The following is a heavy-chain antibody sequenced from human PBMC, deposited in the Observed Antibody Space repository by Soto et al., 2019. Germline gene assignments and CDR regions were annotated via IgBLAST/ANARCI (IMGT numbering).Heavy chain of an antibody. V-gene: IGHV4-59*08. CDR3: ARSYGDLPDY. D-gene: IGHD4-17*01. CDR1: GGSIGTYF. J-gene: IGHJ4*02. CDR2: IYYSGST. Sequence: QVQLQESGPGLVKPSETLSLNCSVSGGSIGTYFWGWIRQPPGKGLEWIGHIYYSGSTSYNPSLRSRVTISLDTSKNQFSLRLRSVSAADTAVYYCARSYGDLPDYWGPGTLVTVSS.